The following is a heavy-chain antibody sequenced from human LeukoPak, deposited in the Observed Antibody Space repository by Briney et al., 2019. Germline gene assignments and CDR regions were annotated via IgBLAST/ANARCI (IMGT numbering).Heavy chain of an antibody. CDR1: GASISNYY. Sequence: SETLSHTCTVSGASISNYYWSWIRQPPGKGLEWIAFMYFSGSTNYNPSLKSRVTISVDTSKTQFSLRLSSVTAADTAIYYCARRENYDSSGYLFDYWGQGTLVTVSS. J-gene: IGHJ4*02. CDR3: ARRENYDSSGYLFDY. D-gene: IGHD3-22*01. CDR2: MYFSGST. V-gene: IGHV4-59*08.